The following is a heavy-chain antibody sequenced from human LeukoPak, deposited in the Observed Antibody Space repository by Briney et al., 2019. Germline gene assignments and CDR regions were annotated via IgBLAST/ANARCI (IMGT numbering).Heavy chain of an antibody. D-gene: IGHD2-8*02. Sequence: SETLSLTCTVSGGSISSYYWSWIRQPAGQGLEWIRRIYPSGSTNYNPSLKSPVSMSVDTSKNQFSLKLSSVTAADTAVYYCARGCFVSSGTGFDYWGQGTMVTVSS. CDR3: ARGCFVSSGTGFDY. J-gene: IGHJ4*02. V-gene: IGHV4-4*07. CDR2: IYPSGST. CDR1: GGSISSYY.